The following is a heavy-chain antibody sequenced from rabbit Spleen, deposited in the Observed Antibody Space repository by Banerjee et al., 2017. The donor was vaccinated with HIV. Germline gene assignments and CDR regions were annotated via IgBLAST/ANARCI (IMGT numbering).Heavy chain of an antibody. CDR1: GFSSSSVYW. J-gene: IGHJ3*01. V-gene: IGHV1S40*01. Sequence: QSLEESGGDLVKPGASLTLTCTASGFSSSSVYWIYWVRQAPGKGLEWIGYIDPVFGITYYASWVNGRFSISRENAQNTVFLQMTSLTAADTATYFCARDGAGGSYFALWGQGTLVTVS. CDR2: IDPVFGIT. CDR3: ARDGAGGSYFAL. D-gene: IGHD8-1*01.